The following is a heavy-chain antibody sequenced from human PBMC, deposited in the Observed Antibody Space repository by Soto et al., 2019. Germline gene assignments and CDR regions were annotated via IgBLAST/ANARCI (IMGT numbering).Heavy chain of an antibody. J-gene: IGHJ3*02. Sequence: SGPTLVNPTQTLTLTCTFSGFSLSTSGVGVGWIRQPPGKALEWLALIYWDDDKRYSPSLKSRLTITKDTSKNQVVLTMTNMDPVDTATYYCARTYYYDSSGYWAFDIWGQGTMVTVSS. D-gene: IGHD3-22*01. CDR2: IYWDDDK. CDR3: ARTYYYDSSGYWAFDI. CDR1: GFSLSTSGVG. V-gene: IGHV2-5*02.